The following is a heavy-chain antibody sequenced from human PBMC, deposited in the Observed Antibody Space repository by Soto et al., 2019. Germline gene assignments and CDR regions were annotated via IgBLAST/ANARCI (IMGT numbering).Heavy chain of an antibody. CDR1: GYTFTGYY. J-gene: IGHJ6*02. D-gene: IGHD3-3*01. CDR3: ARDREAGSRLRFVGTYYDYYGMDV. V-gene: IGHV1-2*02. Sequence: AAAKVSCKASGYTFTGYYMPWVLQAPGQGLEWMGCINPNSGGTNSAQKFQGTVTMTRDTSISTAYMELSRLGSVDTALYYCARDREAGSRLRFVGTYYDYYGMDVWGQGTTVAVSS. CDR2: INPNSGGT.